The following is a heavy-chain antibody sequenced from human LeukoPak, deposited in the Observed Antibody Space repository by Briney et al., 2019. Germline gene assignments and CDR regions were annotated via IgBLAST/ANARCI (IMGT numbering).Heavy chain of an antibody. CDR3: ARGDGSGSGRWFDP. J-gene: IGHJ5*02. CDR1: GASISIGTYP. D-gene: IGHD3-10*01. V-gene: IGHV4-30-2*01. CDR2: IYHTGST. Sequence: SETLSLTCTVSGASISIGTYPWSWIRQPPGEGLEWIGYIYHTGSTYYNPSLKGRVTISVDRSKNQFSLNLNFVTAADTALYYCARGDGSGSGRWFDPWGQGTLITVSS.